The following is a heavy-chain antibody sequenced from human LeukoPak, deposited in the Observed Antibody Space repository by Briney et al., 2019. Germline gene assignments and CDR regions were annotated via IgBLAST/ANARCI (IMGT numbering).Heavy chain of an antibody. CDR1: GFTFSSYA. Sequence: GGSLRLSCAASGFTFSSYAMSWVRQAPGKGLEWVSAISGSGGSTYYADSVKGRFTISRDNSKNTPYLQMNSLRAEDTAVYYCAKDQDIVVVPAAIGYWGQGTLVTVSS. J-gene: IGHJ4*02. V-gene: IGHV3-23*01. D-gene: IGHD2-2*01. CDR2: ISGSGGST. CDR3: AKDQDIVVVPAAIGY.